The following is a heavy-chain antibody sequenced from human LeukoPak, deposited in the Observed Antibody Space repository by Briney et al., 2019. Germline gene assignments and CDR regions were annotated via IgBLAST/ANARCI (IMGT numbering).Heavy chain of an antibody. V-gene: IGHV3-74*01. Sequence: GGSLRLSGAASGFTYSIYWMHWARQVPGTGLVWVSRINSDGSSTRCADSVKGRLPSSRDNAKHTLDVQLNRLSAQDTAVQYCSAGSGHAFDIWGRGTMVTVSS. CDR3: SAGSGHAFDI. CDR2: INSDGSST. D-gene: IGHD3-10*01. CDR1: GFTYSIYW. J-gene: IGHJ3*02.